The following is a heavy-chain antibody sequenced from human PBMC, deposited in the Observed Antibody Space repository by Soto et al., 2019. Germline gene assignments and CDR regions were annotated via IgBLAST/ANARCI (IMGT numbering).Heavy chain of an antibody. D-gene: IGHD3-10*01. Sequence: SETLSLTCTVSGGSISSSSYYWGWIRQPPGKGLEWIGSIYYSGSTYYNPSLKSRVTISVDTSKNQFSLKLSSVTAADTAVYYCARGEIWFGDLNWFDPWGQGTLVTVSS. CDR1: GGSISSSSYY. J-gene: IGHJ5*02. V-gene: IGHV4-39*01. CDR3: ARGEIWFGDLNWFDP. CDR2: IYYSGST.